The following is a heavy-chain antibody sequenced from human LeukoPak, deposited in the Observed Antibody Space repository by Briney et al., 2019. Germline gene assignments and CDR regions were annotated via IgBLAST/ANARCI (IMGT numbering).Heavy chain of an antibody. V-gene: IGHV3-23*01. J-gene: IGHJ4*02. CDR3: AKDSHPGSGSYYKGNFDY. D-gene: IGHD3-10*01. CDR1: GFTFSSYA. Sequence: GGSLRLSCAASGFTFSSYAMSWVRQAPGKGLEWVPALGGSSIGTYYADSVKGRFTISRDNAENSLYLQMNSLRAEDTALYYCAKDSHPGSGSYYKGNFDYWGQGTLVTVSS. CDR2: LGGSSIGT.